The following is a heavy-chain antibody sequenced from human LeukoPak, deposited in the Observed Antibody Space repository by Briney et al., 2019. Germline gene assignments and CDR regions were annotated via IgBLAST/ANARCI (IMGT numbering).Heavy chain of an antibody. Sequence: SETLSLTCTVSGASISTHTYYWGWIRQPPGKGLEWIVRVYYNGNTNYNPSLKSRLTISVDTSNNQFSLKLRSVTAADTAVYYCARSYCGGDCYKGYFQHWGQGTLVTVSS. CDR3: ARSYCGGDCYKGYFQH. V-gene: IGHV4-39*01. D-gene: IGHD2-21*02. J-gene: IGHJ1*01. CDR1: GASISTHTYY. CDR2: VYYNGNT.